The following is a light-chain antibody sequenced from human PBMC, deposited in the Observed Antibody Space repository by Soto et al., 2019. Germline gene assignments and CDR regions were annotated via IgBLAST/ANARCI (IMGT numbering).Light chain of an antibody. V-gene: IGLV2-11*01. Sequence: QSVLTPPRSVSGSPGQSVTISCTGTGNDVGAYNYVSWYQQHPGRPPKLLIYGVVRWPSGVPDRFSGSKSGNTASLTISGLQAEDEADYFCCSYAGGYTYLFGTGTKVTVL. J-gene: IGLJ1*01. CDR2: GVV. CDR1: GNDVGAYNY. CDR3: CSYAGGYTYL.